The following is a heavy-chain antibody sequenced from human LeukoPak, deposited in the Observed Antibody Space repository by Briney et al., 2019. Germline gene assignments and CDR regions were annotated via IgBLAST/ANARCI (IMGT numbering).Heavy chain of an antibody. CDR2: IIPIFGTA. J-gene: IGHJ4*02. CDR1: GGTFSSYA. CDR3: ARGSLPRYYFDY. V-gene: IGHV1-69*13. Sequence: SVKVSFKASGGTFSSYAISWVRQAPGQGLEWMGGIIPIFGTANYAQKFQGRVTITADESTSTAYMELSSLRSEDTAVYYCARGSLPRYYFDYWGQGTLVTVSS.